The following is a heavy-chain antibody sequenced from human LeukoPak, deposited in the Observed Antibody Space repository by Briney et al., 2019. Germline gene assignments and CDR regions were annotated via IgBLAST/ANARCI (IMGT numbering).Heavy chain of an antibody. CDR3: ARGWTDIVVVPAAITLTLPDY. Sequence: GGSLRLSCAASGFTFSSYAMHWVRQAPGKGLEYVSAISSNGGSTYYANSVKGRFIISRDNSKNTLYLQMGSLRAEDMAVYYCARGWTDIVVVPAAITLTLPDYWGQGTLVTVSS. CDR1: GFTFSSYA. J-gene: IGHJ4*02. V-gene: IGHV3-64*01. D-gene: IGHD2-2*01. CDR2: ISSNGGST.